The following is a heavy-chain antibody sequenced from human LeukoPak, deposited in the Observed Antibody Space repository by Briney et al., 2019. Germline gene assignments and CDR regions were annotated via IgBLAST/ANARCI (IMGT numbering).Heavy chain of an antibody. CDR1: GFTFSSYS. D-gene: IGHD6-6*01. J-gene: IGHJ4*02. Sequence: NPGGSLRLSCAASGFTFSSYSMNWVRKAPGKGLEWVSSISSSSSYIYYADSVKGRFTISRDNAKNSLYLQMNSLRAEDTAVYYCARDRYSSSDFDYWGQGTLVTVSS. V-gene: IGHV3-21*01. CDR3: ARDRYSSSDFDY. CDR2: ISSSSSYI.